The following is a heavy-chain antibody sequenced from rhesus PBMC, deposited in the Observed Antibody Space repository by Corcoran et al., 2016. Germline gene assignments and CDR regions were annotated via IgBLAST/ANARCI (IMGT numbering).Heavy chain of an antibody. CDR1: GYSFTSYW. CDR3: AKIAAAGGYFDY. J-gene: IGHJ4*01. CDR2: IYPSDSDN. V-gene: IGHV5-2*01. Sequence: EVQLVQSGAEVKRPGESLKISCKTSGYSFTSYWISWVRQMPGKGLEWMGAIYPSDSDNTYSPSFQGQVTISADKSISTAYLQWSSLKASDTATYYCAKIAAAGGYFDYWGQGVLVTVSS. D-gene: IGHD6-31*01.